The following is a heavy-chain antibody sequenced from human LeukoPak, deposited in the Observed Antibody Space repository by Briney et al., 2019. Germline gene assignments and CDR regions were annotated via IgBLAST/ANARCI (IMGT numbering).Heavy chain of an antibody. V-gene: IGHV3-9*03. CDR1: GITFDDYA. CDR3: AKARYSFTSSSVFDY. J-gene: IGHJ4*02. D-gene: IGHD2-2*01. CDR2: ISWNSGSI. Sequence: PGGSLRLSCVASGITFDDYAMHWVRQAPGKGLEWVSGISWNSGSIGYADSVKGRFTISRDNAKNSLYLQMNSLRAEDMAFYYCAKARYSFTSSSVFDYWAREPWSPSPQ.